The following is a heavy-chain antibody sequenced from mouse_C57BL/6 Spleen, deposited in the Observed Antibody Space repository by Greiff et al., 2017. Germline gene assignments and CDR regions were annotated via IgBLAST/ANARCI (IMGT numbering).Heavy chain of an antibody. CDR3: TREGTTVVAKFDY. Sequence: VQLQQSGAELVRPGASVTLSCKASGYTFTDYEMHWVKQTPVHGLEWIGAIDPETGGTAYNQKFKGKAILTADKSSSTAYMERRSLTSEDSAVYYCTREGTTVVAKFDYWGQGTTLTVSS. CDR1: GYTFTDYE. D-gene: IGHD1-1*01. V-gene: IGHV1-15*01. J-gene: IGHJ2*01. CDR2: IDPETGGT.